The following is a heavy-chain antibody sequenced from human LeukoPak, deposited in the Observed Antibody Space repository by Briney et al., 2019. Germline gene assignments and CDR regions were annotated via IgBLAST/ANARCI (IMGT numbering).Heavy chain of an antibody. Sequence: SETLSLTCAVSGGSISSGGYSWSWIRQPPGKGLEWIGYIYYSGSTYYNPSLKSRVTISVDTSKNQFSLKLSSVTAADTAVYYCARVYYDSSGYYYRGLYYFDYWGQGTLVTVSS. D-gene: IGHD3-22*01. CDR1: GGSISSGGYS. J-gene: IGHJ4*02. CDR2: IYYSGST. CDR3: ARVYYDSSGYYYRGLYYFDY. V-gene: IGHV4-30-4*07.